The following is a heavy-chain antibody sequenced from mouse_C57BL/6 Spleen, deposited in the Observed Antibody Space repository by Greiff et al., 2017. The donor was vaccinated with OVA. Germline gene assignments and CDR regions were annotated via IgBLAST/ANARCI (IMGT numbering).Heavy chain of an antibody. CDR2: IYPGSGST. CDR1: GYTFTSYW. CDR3: ARGGFITTNWYFDV. Sequence: QVQLQQPGAELVKPGASVKMSCKASGYTFTSYWITWVKQRPGQGLEWIGDIYPGSGSTNYNEKFKSKATLTVDTSSSTAYMQLSSLTSEDSAVYYCARGGFITTNWYFDVWGTGTTVTVSS. J-gene: IGHJ1*03. D-gene: IGHD1-1*01. V-gene: IGHV1-55*01.